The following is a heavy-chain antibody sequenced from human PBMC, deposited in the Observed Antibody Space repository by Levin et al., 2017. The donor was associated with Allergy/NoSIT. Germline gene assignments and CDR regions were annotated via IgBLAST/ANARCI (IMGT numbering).Heavy chain of an antibody. CDR3: IKDCGQCNSFGVDFEY. D-gene: IGHD2/OR15-2a*01. CDR2: INENARVI. CDR1: GFTFSDSW. Sequence: GGSLRLSCTTSGFTFSDSWMHWVRQAPGKRPVWVARINENARVIDYAESVKGRFTISRDDAKGTVYLQMNSLTAEATAVYYCIKDCGQCNSFGVDFEYWGQGTLVTVSS. V-gene: IGHV3-74*01. J-gene: IGHJ4*02.